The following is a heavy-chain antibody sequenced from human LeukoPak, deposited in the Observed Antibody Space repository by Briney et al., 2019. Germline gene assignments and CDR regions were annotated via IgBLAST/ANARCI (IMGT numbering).Heavy chain of an antibody. CDR1: GFTFSSYA. J-gene: IGHJ3*02. CDR3: ARTQWLVWAFDI. D-gene: IGHD6-19*01. V-gene: IGHV3-23*01. CDR2: ISGSCGST. Sequence: GGSLRLSCAASGFTFSSYAMSWVRPAPGKGLEWVSAISGSCGSTYYADSVKGRFTISRDNSKNTLYLQMNSLRAEDTAVYYCARTQWLVWAFDIWGQGTMVTVSS.